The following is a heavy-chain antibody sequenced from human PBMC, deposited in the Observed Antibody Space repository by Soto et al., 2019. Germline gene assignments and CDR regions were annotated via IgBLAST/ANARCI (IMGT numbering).Heavy chain of an antibody. J-gene: IGHJ4*02. CDR1: GFTCSSYA. D-gene: IGHD3-3*01. CDR3: ATSWSGYDETIDY. V-gene: IGHV3-30-3*01. CDR2: ISYDGSNK. Sequence: GGSLRLSCAASGFTCSSYAMHWVRQAPGKGLEWVAVISYDGSNKYYADSVKGRFTISRDNSKNTLYLQMNSLRAEDTAVYYCATSWSGYDETIDYWGQGTLVTVSS.